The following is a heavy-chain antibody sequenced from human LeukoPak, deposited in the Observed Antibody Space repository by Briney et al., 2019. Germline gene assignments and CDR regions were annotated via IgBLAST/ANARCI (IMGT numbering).Heavy chain of an antibody. CDR2: IYYSGST. J-gene: IGHJ3*02. Sequence: PSETLSLTCTVSGGSISSSSYYWSWIRQPPGKGLEWIGYIYYSGSTNYNPSLKSRVTISVDTSKNQFSLKLRSVTAADTAVYYCARVRSIAAAHDAFDIWGQGTMVTVSS. CDR3: ARVRSIAAAHDAFDI. D-gene: IGHD6-13*01. V-gene: IGHV4-61*01. CDR1: GGSISSSSYY.